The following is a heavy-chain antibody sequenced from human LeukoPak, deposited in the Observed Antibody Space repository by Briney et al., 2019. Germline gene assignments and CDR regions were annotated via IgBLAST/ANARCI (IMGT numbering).Heavy chain of an antibody. CDR3: AREPFSVTSPPL. CDR1: GYTFTSYY. CDR2: INPSGGST. V-gene: IGHV1-46*01. J-gene: IGHJ4*02. Sequence: GASVTVFCKASGYTFTSYYMNWVRQAPGQGLEWMGIINPSGGSTSYAQKFQGRVTMTRDTSTSTVYMELSSLRSEDTAVYYCAREPFSVTSPPLWGQGTLVTVSS. D-gene: IGHD3-3*02.